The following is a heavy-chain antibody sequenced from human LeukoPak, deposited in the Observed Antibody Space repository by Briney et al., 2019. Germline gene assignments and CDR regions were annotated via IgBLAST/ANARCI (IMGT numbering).Heavy chain of an antibody. Sequence: TSETLSLTCTVSGGSVSSYYWSWVRQPPGEGLEWIAYVYNSGSTNYNPSLKSRVTISVDRSKNQFSLKMNSLTAADTAVYYCVRDEYSSSSEWFDPWGQGTLVTVSS. V-gene: IGHV4-59*02. CDR2: VYNSGST. D-gene: IGHD6-6*01. CDR1: GGSVSSYY. CDR3: VRDEYSSSSEWFDP. J-gene: IGHJ5*02.